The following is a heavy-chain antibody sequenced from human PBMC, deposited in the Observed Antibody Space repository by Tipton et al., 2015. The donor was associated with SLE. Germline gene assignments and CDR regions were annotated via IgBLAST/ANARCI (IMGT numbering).Heavy chain of an antibody. CDR2: IFASGST. Sequence: TLSLTCNVSGVSIRSYFWSWIRQPPGKGLEWIGYIFASGSTNYNPSLKSRVTISVDTSKTQFSLNLSSVTAADTAVYFCARNYGDAFDIWGQGTMVTVSS. V-gene: IGHV4-59*07. D-gene: IGHD1-7*01. CDR3: ARNYGDAFDI. CDR1: GVSIRSYF. J-gene: IGHJ3*02.